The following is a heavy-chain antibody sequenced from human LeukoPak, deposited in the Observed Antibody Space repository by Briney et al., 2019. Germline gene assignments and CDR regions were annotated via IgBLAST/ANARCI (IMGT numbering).Heavy chain of an antibody. CDR3: VKGGHSSTWYYFDY. D-gene: IGHD6-13*01. CDR2: ISSNGGST. V-gene: IGHV3-64D*09. J-gene: IGHJ4*02. CDR1: GFTFSNYA. Sequence: GGSLRLSCSASGFTFSNYAMHWVRHAPGPGLEYVSAISSNGGSTYYADSVKGRFTISRDNSKNKLYLQMSSLRAEDTAVYYCVKGGHSSTWYYFDYWGEGTLVTVSS.